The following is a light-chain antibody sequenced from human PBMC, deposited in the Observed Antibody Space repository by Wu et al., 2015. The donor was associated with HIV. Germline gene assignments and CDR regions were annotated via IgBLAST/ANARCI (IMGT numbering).Light chain of an antibody. V-gene: IGKV1-5*03. CDR1: QSIDRW. Sequence: DIQMTQSPSTLSASVGDRVTITCRASQSIDRWLARYQQKPGKAPKLLIYEASTLENGVPSRFSGSRSGTEFTLTISSLQPDDLATYYCQQYNYLWTFGQGTKVEIK. CDR2: EAS. CDR3: QQYNYLWT. J-gene: IGKJ1*01.